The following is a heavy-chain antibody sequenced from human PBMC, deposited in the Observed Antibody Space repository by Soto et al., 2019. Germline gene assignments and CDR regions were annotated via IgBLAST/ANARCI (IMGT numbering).Heavy chain of an antibody. V-gene: IGHV1-2*02. CDR1: GYNFNGYY. J-gene: IGHJ5*02. D-gene: IGHD6-13*01. CDR2: IKPKSGGT. CDR3: ARDYHSISWHNWFDP. Sequence: QVQLVQSGAEVKKPGASVKVSCKASGYNFNGYYMHWVRQAHGQGLEWMGWIKPKSGGTNYAQKFQGRVTMTRDTSISTAYRELSRLRADDTDVYYCARDYHSISWHNWFDPWGQGTLVTVSS.